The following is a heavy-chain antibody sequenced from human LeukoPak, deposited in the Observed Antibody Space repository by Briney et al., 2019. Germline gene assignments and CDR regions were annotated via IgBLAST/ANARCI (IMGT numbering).Heavy chain of an antibody. V-gene: IGHV3-23*01. Sequence: PGGSLRLSCAASGFTFSSYAVSWVRQAPGKGLEWVSAISGSGGSTYYADSVKGRFTISRDNSKNTLYLQMNSLKAEDTAVYYCAKTSPWLRPRGGFDYWGQGTLVTVSS. CDR1: GFTFSSYA. CDR2: ISGSGGST. CDR3: AKTSPWLRPRGGFDY. J-gene: IGHJ4*02. D-gene: IGHD5-12*01.